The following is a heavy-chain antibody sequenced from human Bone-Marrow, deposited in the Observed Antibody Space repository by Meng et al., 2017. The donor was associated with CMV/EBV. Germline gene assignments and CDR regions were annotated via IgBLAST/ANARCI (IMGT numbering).Heavy chain of an antibody. Sequence: ASVKVSCKASGYTFSSYGVTWMRQAPGQGLEWMGWISGYNGDTKSAQKVQDRVTMTTDTSTSTAYMELRSLRSDDTAVYYCAREASAAFDYWGQGTLVTVSS. J-gene: IGHJ4*02. CDR3: AREASAAFDY. CDR2: ISGYNGDT. D-gene: IGHD6-13*01. V-gene: IGHV1-18*01. CDR1: GYTFSSYG.